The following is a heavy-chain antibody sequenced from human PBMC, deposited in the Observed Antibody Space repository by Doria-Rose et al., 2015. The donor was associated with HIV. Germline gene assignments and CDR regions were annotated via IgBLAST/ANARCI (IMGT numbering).Heavy chain of an antibody. D-gene: IGHD1-26*01. Sequence: QVQLQESGPGLAKPSETLSLTCSVSGGSISHYYRSWIRQPPGKGLEYIGDIFYTGSANYSPSLKSRVSISIDTSKNKFSLRLSSVTAADTAVYYCARVLSGTYDYWGQGTLVTVSS. CDR2: IFYTGSA. CDR1: GGSISHYY. J-gene: IGHJ4*02. CDR3: ARVLSGTYDY. V-gene: IGHV4-59*01.